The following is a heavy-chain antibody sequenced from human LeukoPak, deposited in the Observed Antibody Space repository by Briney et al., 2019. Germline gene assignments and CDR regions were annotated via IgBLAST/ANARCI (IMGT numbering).Heavy chain of an antibody. Sequence: GESLRLSCAASGFTFSSYSMNWVRQAPGKGLEWVSSISSSSSYIYYADSVKGRFTISRDNAKNSLYLQMNSLRAEDTAVYYCAKIPERGSDYWGQGTLVTVSS. D-gene: IGHD1-1*01. CDR1: GFTFSSYS. J-gene: IGHJ4*02. V-gene: IGHV3-21*01. CDR3: AKIPERGSDY. CDR2: ISSSSSYI.